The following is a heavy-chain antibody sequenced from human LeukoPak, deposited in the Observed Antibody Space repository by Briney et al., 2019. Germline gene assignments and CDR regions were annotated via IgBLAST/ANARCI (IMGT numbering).Heavy chain of an antibody. CDR3: ARGQDARIVATILDY. D-gene: IGHD5-12*01. J-gene: IGHJ4*02. CDR2: ISDDGTNK. Sequence: GRSLRLSCAASGFPFNNYVMHWVRQAPGKGLEWVAFISDDGTNKYYTDSVKGRFTISRDNSKNTLYLQMNSLRAEDTAVYYCARGQDARIVATILDYWGQGTLVTVSS. V-gene: IGHV3-30*14. CDR1: GFPFNNYV.